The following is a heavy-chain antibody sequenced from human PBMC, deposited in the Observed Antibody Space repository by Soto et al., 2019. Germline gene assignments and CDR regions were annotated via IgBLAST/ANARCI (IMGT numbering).Heavy chain of an antibody. CDR2: IYHSGST. Sequence: SETLSLTCAVSGGSISSGGYSWSWIRQPPGKGLEWIGYIYHSGSTYYNPSLKSRVTISVDRSKNQFSLKLSSVTAADTAVYYCARDGRFGELSPFDYWGQGTLVTVSS. D-gene: IGHD3-10*01. CDR1: GGSISSGGYS. J-gene: IGHJ4*02. V-gene: IGHV4-30-2*01. CDR3: ARDGRFGELSPFDY.